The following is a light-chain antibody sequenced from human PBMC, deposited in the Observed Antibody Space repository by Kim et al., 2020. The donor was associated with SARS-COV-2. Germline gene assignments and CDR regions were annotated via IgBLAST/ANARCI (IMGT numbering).Light chain of an antibody. V-gene: IGKV1-27*01. J-gene: IGKJ1*01. CDR3: QKYNSAPWT. CDR1: QGINNY. CDR2: AAS. Sequence: ASIGARVTITCRASQGINNYLAWYQQRPGKVPKLLIYAASTLQSGVPSRFSGSGFGTDFTLTISSLQPEDGATYYCQKYNSAPWTFGRGTKVDIK.